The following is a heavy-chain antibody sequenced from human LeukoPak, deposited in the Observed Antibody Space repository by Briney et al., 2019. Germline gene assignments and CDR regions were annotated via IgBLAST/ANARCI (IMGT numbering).Heavy chain of an antibody. CDR3: ARANRVYYFDY. J-gene: IGHJ4*02. V-gene: IGHV4-59*01. Sequence: SETLSLACTVSGGSISSYYWSWIRQPPGKGLEWIGYIYYSGSTNYNPSLKSRVTISVDTSKNQFSLKLSSVTAADTAVYYCARANRVYYFDYWGQGTLVTVSS. D-gene: IGHD6-13*01. CDR1: GGSISSYY. CDR2: IYYSGST.